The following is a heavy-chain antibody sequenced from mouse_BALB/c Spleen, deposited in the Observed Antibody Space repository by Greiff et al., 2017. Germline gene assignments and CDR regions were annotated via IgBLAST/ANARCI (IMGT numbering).Heavy chain of an antibody. Sequence: VQLVESGPGLVAPSQSLSITCTVSGFSLTGYGVNWVRQPPGKGLEWLGMIWGDGSTDYNSALKSRLSISKDNSKSQVFLKMNSLQTDDTARYYCARGAYYGNYGFAYWGQGTLVTVSA. CDR3: ARGAYYGNYGFAY. CDR1: GFSLTGYG. CDR2: IWGDGST. V-gene: IGHV2-6-7*01. J-gene: IGHJ3*01. D-gene: IGHD2-10*01.